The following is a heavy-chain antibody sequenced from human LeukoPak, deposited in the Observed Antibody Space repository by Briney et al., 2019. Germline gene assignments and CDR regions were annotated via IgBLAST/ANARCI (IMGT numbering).Heavy chain of an antibody. J-gene: IGHJ5*02. CDR3: ARDFRIYYGSGSYGSRFDP. V-gene: IGHV3-21*01. CDR2: ISSSGVYI. D-gene: IGHD3-10*01. Sequence: GRSLRLSCAASGFTFNDYGMNWVRQAPGKGLEWVPSISSSGVYIYYADSLKGRFTISRDNAKNSLYLQMNSLRAEDTAIYFCARDFRIYYGSGSYGSRFDPWGQGTLVTVSS. CDR1: GFTFNDYG.